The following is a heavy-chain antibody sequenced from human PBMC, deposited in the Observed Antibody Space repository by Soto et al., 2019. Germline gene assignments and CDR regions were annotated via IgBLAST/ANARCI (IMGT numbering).Heavy chain of an antibody. CDR1: GFTFSTFS. J-gene: IGHJ4*02. CDR3: TRDDYTEGLRYYFDH. CDR2: ISTSSSYI. V-gene: IGHV3-21*01. Sequence: EVQLVESGGGLVRPGGSLRLSCAASGFTFSTFSMNWVRQAPGKGLEWVSSISTSSSYIYYADSVKGRFTTSRDNAKNSLFLQMNSLRAEDTAVYYCTRDDYTEGLRYYFDHWGQGALVTVSS. D-gene: IGHD4-4*01.